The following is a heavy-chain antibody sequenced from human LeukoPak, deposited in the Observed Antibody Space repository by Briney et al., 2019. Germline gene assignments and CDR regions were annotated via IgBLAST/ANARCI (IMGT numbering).Heavy chain of an antibody. CDR3: AREAGTTGDYYYYGMDV. Sequence: GGSLRLSWAASGFTFSSYWMSWVRQAPGKGLEWVANIKQDGSEKYYVDSVKGRFTISRDNAKNSLYLQMNSLRAEDTAVYYCAREAGTTGDYYYYGMDVWGQGTTVTVSS. D-gene: IGHD1-7*01. V-gene: IGHV3-7*01. CDR2: IKQDGSEK. CDR1: GFTFSSYW. J-gene: IGHJ6*02.